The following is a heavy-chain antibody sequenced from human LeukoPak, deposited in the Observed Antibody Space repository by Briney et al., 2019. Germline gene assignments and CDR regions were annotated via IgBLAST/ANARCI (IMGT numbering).Heavy chain of an antibody. CDR1: GASISDYY. CDR2: IYAAAP. J-gene: IGHJ4*02. D-gene: IGHD5-24*01. CDR3: ARQILFHSERWLKFFDY. V-gene: IGHV4-4*07. Sequence: SETLSLTCNVSGASISDYYWSWIRQSAGKGLEWIGRIYAAAPDFNPSLKSRLTMSIDTSKKQFSLKLSSVTAADTAVYYCARQILFHSERWLKFFDYWGQGTLVTVSS.